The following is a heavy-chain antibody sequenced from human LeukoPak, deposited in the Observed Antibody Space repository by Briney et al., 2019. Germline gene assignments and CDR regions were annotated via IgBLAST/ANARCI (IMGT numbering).Heavy chain of an antibody. CDR2: IYPGDSDT. D-gene: IGHD6-13*01. J-gene: IGHJ3*02. CDR1: GYSVTSYW. Sequence: GESLKISCKGSGYSVTSYWIGWVRQMPGKGLEWMGIIYPGDSDTRYSPSFQGQVTISADKSISTAYLQWSSLKASDTAMYYCARGIGSSWYLDAFDIWGQGTMVTVSS. V-gene: IGHV5-51*01. CDR3: ARGIGSSWYLDAFDI.